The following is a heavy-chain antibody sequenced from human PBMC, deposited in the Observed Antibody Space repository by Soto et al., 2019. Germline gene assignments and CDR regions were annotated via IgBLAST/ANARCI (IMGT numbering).Heavy chain of an antibody. J-gene: IGHJ6*03. CDR2: INHSGST. D-gene: IGHD3-9*01. CDR3: ARNDKNYDILAYYMDV. Sequence: ETLSLTCAVYGGSFSGYYWSWIRQPPGKGLEWIGEINHSGSTNYNPSLKSRVTISVDTSKNQFSLKLSSVTAADTAVYYCARNDKNYDILAYYMDVWGKGTTVTVSS. V-gene: IGHV4-34*01. CDR1: GGSFSGYY.